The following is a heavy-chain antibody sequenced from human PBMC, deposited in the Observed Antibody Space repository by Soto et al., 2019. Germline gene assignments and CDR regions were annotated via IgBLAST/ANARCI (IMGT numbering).Heavy chain of an antibody. CDR3: ARDEADCSSTSCYGRDAFDI. D-gene: IGHD2-2*01. CDR1: DGSISSGRYY. J-gene: IGHJ3*02. Sequence: SETLSLTCTVSDGSISSGRYYWSWIRQHPGKGLEWIGYIYYSGSTYYNPSLKSRVTISVDTSKNQFSLKLSSVTAADTAVYYCARDEADCSSTSCYGRDAFDIWGQGTMVTVSS. CDR2: IYYSGST. V-gene: IGHV4-31*03.